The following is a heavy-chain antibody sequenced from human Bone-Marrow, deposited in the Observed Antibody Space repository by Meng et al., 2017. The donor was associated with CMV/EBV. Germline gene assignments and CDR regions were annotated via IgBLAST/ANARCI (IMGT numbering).Heavy chain of an antibody. CDR3: AKSPQYIVVVPAAMNRSYYFDY. D-gene: IGHD2-2*01. V-gene: IGHV3-23*01. CDR2: ISGSGGST. CDR1: GFTFSSYA. J-gene: IGHJ4*02. Sequence: GESLKISCAASGFTFSSYAMSWVRQAPGKGLEWVSAISGSGGSTYYADSVKGRLTISRDNSKNTLYLQMNSLRAEDTAVYYCAKSPQYIVVVPAAMNRSYYFDYWGQGTLVTVSS.